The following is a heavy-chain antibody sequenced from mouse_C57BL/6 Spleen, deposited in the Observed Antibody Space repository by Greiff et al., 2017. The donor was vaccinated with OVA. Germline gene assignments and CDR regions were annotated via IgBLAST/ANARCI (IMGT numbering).Heavy chain of an antibody. V-gene: IGHV3-6*01. CDR1: GYSITSGYY. Sequence: EVQLQESGPGLVKPSQSLSLTCSVTGYSITSGYYWNWIRQFPGNKLEWMGYISYDGSNNYNPSLKNRISITRDTSTNQFFLKLNSVTTEDTATYYCARDRGGNYYYGSNWYFDVWGTGTTVTVSS. D-gene: IGHD1-1*01. J-gene: IGHJ1*03. CDR3: ARDRGGNYYYGSNWYFDV. CDR2: ISYDGSN.